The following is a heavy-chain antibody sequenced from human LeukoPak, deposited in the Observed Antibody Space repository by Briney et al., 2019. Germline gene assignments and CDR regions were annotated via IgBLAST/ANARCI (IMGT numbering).Heavy chain of an antibody. CDR2: ISYDGSNK. CDR3: AKDMAPIYGDYFPYGMDV. D-gene: IGHD4-17*01. J-gene: IGHJ6*02. Sequence: PGRSLRLPCAASGFTFSSYGMHWVRQAPGKGLEWVAVISYDGSNKYYADSVKGRFTISRDNSKNTLYLQMNSLRAEDTAVYYCAKDMAPIYGDYFPYGMDVWGQGTTVTVSS. CDR1: GFTFSSYG. V-gene: IGHV3-30*18.